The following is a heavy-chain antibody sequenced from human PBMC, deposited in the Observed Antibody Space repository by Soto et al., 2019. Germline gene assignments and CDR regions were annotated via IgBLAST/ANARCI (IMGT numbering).Heavy chain of an antibody. CDR3: ARGQGAAAGHSNFDY. V-gene: IGHV4-30-2*01. CDR1: GGSISGTTYS. J-gene: IGHJ4*02. Sequence: QLQLQESGSGLVKPSQTLSLTCAVSGGSISGTTYSWSWIRQPPGKGLEWIGYISDSGNTYYNPSLKSQFSISVDTSKNQFSLKLSSVTAADTAVYYCARGQGAAAGHSNFDYWGQGALVTVSS. CDR2: ISDSGNT. D-gene: IGHD6-13*01.